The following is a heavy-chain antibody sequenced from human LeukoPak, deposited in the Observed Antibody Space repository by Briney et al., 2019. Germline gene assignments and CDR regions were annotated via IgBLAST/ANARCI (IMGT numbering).Heavy chain of an antibody. CDR2: ISGEGVST. J-gene: IGHJ4*02. D-gene: IGHD5-18*01. CDR3: AKDRSRSGRGYSYGLVY. CDR1: GFSFDEYA. V-gene: IGHV3-43*02. Sequence: PGGSLRLSCAASGFSFDEYAMHWVRQAPGKGLEWVSLISGEGVSTYYADSAKGRFTISRDNSKNSLYLQMNRLRTEDTALYFCAKDRSRSGRGYSYGLVYWGQRTLVTVSS.